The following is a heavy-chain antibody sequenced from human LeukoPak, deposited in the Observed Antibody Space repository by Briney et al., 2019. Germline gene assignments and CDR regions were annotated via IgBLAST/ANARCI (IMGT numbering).Heavy chain of an antibody. CDR2: ISGSGGST. D-gene: IGHD2/OR15-2a*01. Sequence: GGSLRLSCAASGFTFSSSAMSWVRQAPGKGLEWVSSISGSGGSTYHADSVKGRFTISRDNSKNTLSLQMNSLRAEDTALYYCAKDLSTAAKHYFDYWGQGTLVTVSS. V-gene: IGHV3-23*01. J-gene: IGHJ4*02. CDR3: AKDLSTAAKHYFDY. CDR1: GFTFSSSA.